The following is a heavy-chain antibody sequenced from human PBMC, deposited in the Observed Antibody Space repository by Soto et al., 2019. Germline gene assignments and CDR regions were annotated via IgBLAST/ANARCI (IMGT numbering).Heavy chain of an antibody. J-gene: IGHJ5*02. V-gene: IGHV1-2*04. CDR1: GYTFTGYC. CDR2: INPNSGGT. CDR3: ARARGAYCSSTSCPPWFDA. Sequence: ASVKVSCKASGYTFTGYCMHWVRQAPGQGLEWMGWINPNSGGTNYAQKFQGWVTMTRDTSISTAYMELSRLRSDDTAVYYCARARGAYCSSTSCPPWFDAWGKGTLVTVSS. D-gene: IGHD2-2*01.